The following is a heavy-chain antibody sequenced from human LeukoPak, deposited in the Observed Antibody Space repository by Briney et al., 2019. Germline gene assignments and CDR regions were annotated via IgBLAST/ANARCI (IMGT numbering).Heavy chain of an antibody. D-gene: IGHD5-18*01. CDR1: GGSFSGYY. V-gene: IGHV4-34*01. Sequence: SETLSLTCAVYGGSFSGYYWSWIRQPPGKGLEWIGEINHSGSTNYNPSLKSRVTISVDTSKNQFSLKLSSVTAADTAVYYCARGGGYNYGVGSYMDYWGQGTLVTVSP. J-gene: IGHJ4*02. CDR3: ARGGGYNYGVGSYMDY. CDR2: INHSGST.